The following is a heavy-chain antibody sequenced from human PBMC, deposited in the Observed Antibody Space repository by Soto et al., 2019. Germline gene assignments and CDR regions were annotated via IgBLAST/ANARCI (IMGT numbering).Heavy chain of an antibody. J-gene: IGHJ4*02. V-gene: IGHV3-64*02. Sequence: EVQLVESGEGLVQPGGSLRLYCAASGFTFSSYNIHWIRQAPGKGLEFVSAISRSGDRTYYADSVKGRFTITRDNSKSTVWLQMGSLRAHDMAVYYCARARCSRGQCYYFDYWGRGALVSVSS. CDR1: GFTFSSYN. CDR3: ARARCSRGQCYYFDY. D-gene: IGHD2-15*01. CDR2: ISRSGDRT.